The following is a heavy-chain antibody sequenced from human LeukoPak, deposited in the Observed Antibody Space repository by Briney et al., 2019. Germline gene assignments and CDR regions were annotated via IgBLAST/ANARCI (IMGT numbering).Heavy chain of an antibody. V-gene: IGHV1-8*01. Sequence: ASVKVSCKASGYTFTSYDINWVRQATGQGLEWMGWMNPNSGNTGYAQKFQGRVTMTRNTSISTAYMELSSLRSEDTAVYYCARGISLDSRLRKDVDYWGQGTLVTVSS. CDR1: GYTFTSYD. CDR3: ARGISLDSRLRKDVDY. D-gene: IGHD3-22*01. CDR2: MNPNSGNT. J-gene: IGHJ4*02.